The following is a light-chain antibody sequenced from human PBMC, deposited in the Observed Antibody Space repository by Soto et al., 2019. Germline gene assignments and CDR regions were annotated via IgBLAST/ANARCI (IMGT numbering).Light chain of an antibody. CDR1: SSDVGGYNY. V-gene: IGLV2-14*01. CDR3: SSYTSSSTLV. J-gene: IGLJ2*01. CDR2: DVS. Sequence: QSALTQPASVSGSPGQSITISCTGTSSDVGGYNYVSWYQQHPGKAPKLMIYDVSNRPSGVSNRFSGSKSGNTASLTISGLQAEDEADYYCSSYTSSSTLVFGGGTKPPVL.